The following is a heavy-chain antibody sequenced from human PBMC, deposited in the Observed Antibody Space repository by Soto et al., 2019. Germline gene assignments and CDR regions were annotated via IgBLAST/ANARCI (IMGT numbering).Heavy chain of an antibody. J-gene: IGHJ4*02. CDR3: ARGIYGEHLDY. Sequence: EVQLVESGGGLVQPGGSLRLSCAASGFTFSSYWMHWVRQAPGKGLVWVTRINSDGSSTSYADSVKGRFTISRDNAKNTLYLQMSGLRAEDRAVYYCARGIYGEHLDYWGQGTLVTVSS. V-gene: IGHV3-74*01. CDR1: GFTFSSYW. CDR2: INSDGSST. D-gene: IGHD4-17*01.